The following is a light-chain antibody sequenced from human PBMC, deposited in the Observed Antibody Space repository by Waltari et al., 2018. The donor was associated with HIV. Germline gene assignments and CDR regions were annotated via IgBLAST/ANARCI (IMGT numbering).Light chain of an antibody. CDR1: SSNIGAGYD. CDR3: QCYDNGLSGPF. J-gene: IGLJ1*01. CDR2: GNI. V-gene: IGLV1-40*01. Sequence: QSLLTQPPSVSGAPGQTVTISCTGSSSNIGAGYDVHWYQHLPGTAPKVLIYGNINRPSGVPDRFSGSESGTSAYLTITGLQAEDEADYYCQCYDNGLSGPFFATGTKVTVL.